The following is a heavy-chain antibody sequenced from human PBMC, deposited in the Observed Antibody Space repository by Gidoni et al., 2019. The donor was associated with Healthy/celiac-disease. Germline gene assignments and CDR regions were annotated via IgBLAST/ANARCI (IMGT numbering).Heavy chain of an antibody. CDR2: IYYSGST. Sequence: QLQLQESGPGLVKPSETLSLTCTVSGGSITSSSYYWGWIRQPPGKGLEWIGSIYYSGSTYYNPSLKSRVTISVDTSKNQFSLKLSSVTAADTAVYYCARQTRSSSSASRVLDYWGQGTLVTVSS. CDR1: GGSITSSSYY. D-gene: IGHD6-13*01. J-gene: IGHJ4*02. V-gene: IGHV4-39*01. CDR3: ARQTRSSSSASRVLDY.